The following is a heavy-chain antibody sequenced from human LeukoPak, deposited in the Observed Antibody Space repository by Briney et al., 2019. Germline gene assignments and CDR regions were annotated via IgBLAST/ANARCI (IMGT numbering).Heavy chain of an antibody. J-gene: IGHJ4*02. Sequence: ASVKVSFKASGYTFTGYYMHWVRQAPGQGLEWMGWINPNTGGTNYAQKFQGRVTMTRDTSISTAYMELTRLTSDDTAVYYCARVLIHDALFDYWGQGTLVTVSS. CDR2: INPNTGGT. CDR1: GYTFTGYY. V-gene: IGHV1-2*02. D-gene: IGHD5-18*01. CDR3: ARVLIHDALFDY.